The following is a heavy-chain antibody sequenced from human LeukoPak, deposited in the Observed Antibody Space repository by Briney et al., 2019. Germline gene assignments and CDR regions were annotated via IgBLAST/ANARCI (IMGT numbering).Heavy chain of an antibody. Sequence: SETLSLTCTVSGDSFSSFYWSWIRQPPGKGLEWIGYIYYSGSTDYNSSLKSRVTISVDTSKNQFSLKLSSVTAADTAVYYCARHVRDGYNGGDYLDYWGQGTLVTVSS. J-gene: IGHJ4*02. CDR2: IYYSGST. D-gene: IGHD5-24*01. V-gene: IGHV4-59*08. CDR3: ARHVRDGYNGGDYLDY. CDR1: GDSFSSFY.